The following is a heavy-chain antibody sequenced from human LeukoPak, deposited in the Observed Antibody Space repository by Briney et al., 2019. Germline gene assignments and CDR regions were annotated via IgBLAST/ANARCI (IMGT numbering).Heavy chain of an antibody. Sequence: ASVKISCKASGYTFIDYYMHWVQQAPGKGLEWMGLVDPEDGETIYAERFQGRVTITANTSTDTAYMELSSLRSEDTAVYYCARCLGYSGYDWYYFDYWGQGTLVTVSS. CDR2: VDPEDGET. J-gene: IGHJ4*02. D-gene: IGHD5-12*01. CDR3: ARCLGYSGYDWYYFDY. V-gene: IGHV1-69-2*01. CDR1: GYTFIDYY.